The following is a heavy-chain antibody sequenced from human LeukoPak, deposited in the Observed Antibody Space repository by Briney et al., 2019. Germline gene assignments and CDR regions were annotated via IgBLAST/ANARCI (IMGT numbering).Heavy chain of an antibody. CDR2: IYSGGST. CDR1: GFTLSNYW. J-gene: IGHJ4*02. V-gene: IGHV3-53*01. D-gene: IGHD2-8*02. CDR3: ARGRVTGYFDY. Sequence: PGGSLRLSCAASGFTLSNYWMSWVRQAPGKGLEWVSVIYSGGSTYYADSVKGRFTISRDNSKNTLYLQMNSLRAEDTAVYYCARGRVTGYFDYWGQGTLVTVSS.